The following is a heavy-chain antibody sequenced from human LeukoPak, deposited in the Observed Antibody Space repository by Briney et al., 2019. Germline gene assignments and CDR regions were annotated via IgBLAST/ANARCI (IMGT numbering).Heavy chain of an antibody. CDR3: ATDYDILTGYSTVDY. V-gene: IGHV1-69*05. CDR1: GGTFSSCA. Sequence: SVKVSCKASGGTFSSCAISWVRQAPGQGLEWMGGIIPIFGTANYAQKFQGRVTITTDESTSTAYMELSSLRSEDTAVYYCATDYDILTGYSTVDYWGQGTLVTVSS. CDR2: IIPIFGTA. J-gene: IGHJ4*02. D-gene: IGHD3-9*01.